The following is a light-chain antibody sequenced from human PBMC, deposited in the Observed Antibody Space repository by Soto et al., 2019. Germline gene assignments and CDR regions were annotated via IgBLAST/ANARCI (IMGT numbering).Light chain of an antibody. CDR1: QSMSRW. CDR2: DAS. J-gene: IGKJ3*01. V-gene: IGKV1-5*01. CDR3: QHYNYY. Sequence: DFQMTQSPSSLSASVGDRVTFTCRASQSMSRWLAWYQLKPGKAPKLLIYDASSLKSGVPSRFSGSGSGTEFTLTISSPQPDDFATYYCQHYNYYFGPGTKVEIK.